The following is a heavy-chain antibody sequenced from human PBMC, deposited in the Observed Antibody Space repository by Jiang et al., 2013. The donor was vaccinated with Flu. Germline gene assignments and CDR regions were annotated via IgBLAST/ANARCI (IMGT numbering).Heavy chain of an antibody. J-gene: IGHJ3*02. Sequence: KGLEWIGYIYYTGSINYNPSLKSRVTISIDTSKNQFSLKLSSVTAADTAVYYCARHGGVVVGTGKDAFDIWGQGTMVTVSS. D-gene: IGHD6-19*01. V-gene: IGHV4-59*08. CDR2: IYYTGSI. CDR3: ARHGGVVVGTGKDAFDI.